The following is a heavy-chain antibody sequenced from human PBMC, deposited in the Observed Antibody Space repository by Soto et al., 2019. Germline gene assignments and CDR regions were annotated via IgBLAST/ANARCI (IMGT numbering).Heavy chain of an antibody. CDR1: GGSISSYY. V-gene: IGHV4-59*07. J-gene: IGHJ5*02. D-gene: IGHD3-10*01. CDR3: ARVENYYGPSFDP. Sequence: TSDTLSLTCTVSGGSISSYYWSWIRQPPGKGLEWIGYIYYSGSTNYNPSLKSRVTISVDTSKNQFSLKLSSVTAADTAVYYCARVENYYGPSFDPWGQGTLVTVSS. CDR2: IYYSGST.